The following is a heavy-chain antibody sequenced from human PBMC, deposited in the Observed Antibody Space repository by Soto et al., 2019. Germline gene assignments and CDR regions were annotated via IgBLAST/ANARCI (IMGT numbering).Heavy chain of an antibody. CDR1: GFTFSSYG. Sequence: QVQLVESGGGVVQPGRSLRLSCAASGFTFSSYGMHWVRQAPGKGLEWVAVIWYDGSNKYYADSEKGRFTISRDNSKNTLYRQMNSLRAEDTAVYYCARDGPFRFGRVGYYYGMDVWGQGTTVSVSS. V-gene: IGHV3-33*01. D-gene: IGHD1-26*01. CDR2: IWYDGSNK. J-gene: IGHJ6*02. CDR3: ARDGPFRFGRVGYYYGMDV.